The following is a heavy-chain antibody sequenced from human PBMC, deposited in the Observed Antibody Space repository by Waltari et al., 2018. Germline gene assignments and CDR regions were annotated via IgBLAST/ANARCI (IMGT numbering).Heavy chain of an antibody. CDR3: ARGVVSYYDFWTGYYPYMDV. D-gene: IGHD3-3*01. J-gene: IGHJ6*03. CDR1: GYSFTGYY. Sequence: QEQLVQSGAEVRKPGASVKVSCKATGYSFTGYYIHWVRQPPGQGLEWLGWINPNSAGTDYAQKFQGRVTMTRDTSSHTVYMELSRLTSDDSAVYYCARGVVSYYDFWTGYYPYMDVWGKGTTVTISS. CDR2: INPNSAGT. V-gene: IGHV1-2*02.